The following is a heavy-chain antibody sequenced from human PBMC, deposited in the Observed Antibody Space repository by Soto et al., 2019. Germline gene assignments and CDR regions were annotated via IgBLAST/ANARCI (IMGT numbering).Heavy chain of an antibody. Sequence: ASETLSLTCAVYGGSFSGYYWSWIRQPPGKGLEWIGEINHSGSTNYNPSLKSRVTISVDTSKNQFSLKLSSVTAADTAVYYCARAWYDFWSGYYQGMDVWGQGTTVTVSS. CDR1: GGSFSGYY. V-gene: IGHV4-34*01. D-gene: IGHD3-3*01. J-gene: IGHJ6*02. CDR3: ARAWYDFWSGYYQGMDV. CDR2: INHSGST.